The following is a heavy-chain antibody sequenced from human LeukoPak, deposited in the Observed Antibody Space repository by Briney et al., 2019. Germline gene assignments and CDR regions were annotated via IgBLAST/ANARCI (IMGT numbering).Heavy chain of an antibody. Sequence: ESSETLSLTRTVSGGSISSYYWSWIRQPPGKGLEWIGYIYYSGSTNYNPSLKSRVTISVDTSKNQFSLKLSSVTAADTAVYYCAKGSSLPLDYWGQGTLVTVSS. D-gene: IGHD6-13*01. CDR2: IYYSGST. CDR1: GGSISSYY. CDR3: AKGSSLPLDY. V-gene: IGHV4-59*01. J-gene: IGHJ4*02.